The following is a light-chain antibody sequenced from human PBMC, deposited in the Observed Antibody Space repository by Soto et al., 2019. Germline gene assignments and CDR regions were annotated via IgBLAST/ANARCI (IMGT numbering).Light chain of an antibody. CDR2: DVS. CDR3: QHYKSYPYT. J-gene: IGKJ2*01. V-gene: IGKV1-5*01. Sequence: DIQMTQSPSTLSAFVGDRVTITCRASQTIFSRWLAWYQQKPGKAPKVLIYDVSSLRSGVPSRFSGSRSGTEFTLTISSLQPDDSATYYCQHYKSYPYTFGPGTKLEIK. CDR1: QTIFSRW.